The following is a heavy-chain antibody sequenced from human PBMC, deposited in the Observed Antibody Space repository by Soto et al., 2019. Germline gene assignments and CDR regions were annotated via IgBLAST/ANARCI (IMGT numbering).Heavy chain of an antibody. CDR2: ISSDGNNK. D-gene: IGHD3-9*01. CDR1: GFTINNYG. J-gene: IGHJ4*02. V-gene: IGHV3-30*03. Sequence: GGSLRLSCAASGFTINNYGMHWVRRTPGKGLEWVAVISSDGNNKEYGDSAKGRFTISRDNSKNTLYLQMNNLRADDTAVYYCARDWGLDWLLQDRFDSWGQGTLVTVS. CDR3: ARDWGLDWLLQDRFDS.